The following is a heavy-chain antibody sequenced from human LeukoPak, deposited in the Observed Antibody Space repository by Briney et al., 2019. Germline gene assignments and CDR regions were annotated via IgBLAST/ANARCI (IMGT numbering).Heavy chain of an antibody. CDR2: ISAYNGNT. J-gene: IGHJ6*04. CDR1: GYTFTSYG. D-gene: IGHD3-3*01. CDR3: ARVSTIFGVATGMDV. Sequence: ASVKVSCKASGYTFTSYGISWVRQAPGQGLEWMGWISAYNGNTNYAQKLQGRVTMTTDTSTSTAYMELRSLRSDDTAVYYSARVSTIFGVATGMDVWGKGTTVTVSS. V-gene: IGHV1-18*01.